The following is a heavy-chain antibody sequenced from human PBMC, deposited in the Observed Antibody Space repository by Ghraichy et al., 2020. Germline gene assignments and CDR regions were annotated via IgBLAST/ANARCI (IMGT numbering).Heavy chain of an antibody. CDR3: ARLEVDIYSGYDLSNNWFDP. CDR2: IYSGGST. V-gene: IGHV3-53*01. D-gene: IGHD5-12*01. Sequence: GGSLRLSCAASGFTVSSNYMSWVRQAPGKGLEWVSIIYSGGSTYYADSVEGRFTISRDTSKDTLYLQMNSLRAEDTAVYYCARLEVDIYSGYDLSNNWFDPWGQGTLVTVSS. J-gene: IGHJ5*02. CDR1: GFTVSSNY.